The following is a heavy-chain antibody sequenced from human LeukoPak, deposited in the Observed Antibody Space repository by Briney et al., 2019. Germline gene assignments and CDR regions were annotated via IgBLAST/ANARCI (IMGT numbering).Heavy chain of an antibody. Sequence: PGGSLRLSCAASGFTFSNYWLSWVRQAPGKGLEWVSAISGSGGSTYYADSVKGRFTISRDNSKNTLYLQMNSLRAEDTAVYYCATISRQRGSTNNWGQGTLVTVSS. CDR1: GFTFSNYW. CDR3: ATISRQRGSTNN. J-gene: IGHJ4*02. D-gene: IGHD1-1*01. CDR2: ISGSGGST. V-gene: IGHV3-23*01.